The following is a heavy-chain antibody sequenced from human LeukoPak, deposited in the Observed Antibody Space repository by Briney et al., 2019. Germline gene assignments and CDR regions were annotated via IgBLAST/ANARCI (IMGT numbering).Heavy chain of an antibody. CDR1: GGSISSYY. J-gene: IGHJ5*02. CDR2: IYYSGST. V-gene: IGHV4-59*01. Sequence: SEPLSLTCTVAGGSISSYYWSWIRQPPGKGLEWIGYIYYSGSTNYNPSLKSRVTISVDTSNNQFSLKLSSVTAADTAVYYCARGISPAWFDPWGQGTLVTVSS. D-gene: IGHD2-15*01. CDR3: ARGISPAWFDP.